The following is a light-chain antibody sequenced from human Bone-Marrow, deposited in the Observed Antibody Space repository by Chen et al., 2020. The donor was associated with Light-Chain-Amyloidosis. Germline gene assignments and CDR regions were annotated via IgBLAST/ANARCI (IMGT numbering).Light chain of an antibody. CDR3: QVWDRSSDRPV. J-gene: IGLJ3*02. V-gene: IGLV3-21*02. CDR2: DDN. Sequence: SYVLTQPSSVSVAPEQPPTIACGGNNIGSTSVHWYQQTPGQAPLLVVYDDNGRPSGIPERLSGSKSGNTATLTSSGVEDGDEDDYCCQVWDRSSDRPVFGGGTKLTVL. CDR1: NIGSTS.